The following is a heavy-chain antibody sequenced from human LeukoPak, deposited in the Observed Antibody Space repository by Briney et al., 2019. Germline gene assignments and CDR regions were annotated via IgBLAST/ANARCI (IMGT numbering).Heavy chain of an antibody. Sequence: GSLRLSCAASGFTSSDYYMSWIRQAPGKGLEWVSYISSSGSTIYYADSVKGRFTISRDNAKNSLYLQMNSLRAEDTAVYYCARDLEPYYYDSSGYYADWGQGTLVTVSS. CDR1: GFTSSDYY. CDR2: ISSSGSTI. D-gene: IGHD3-22*01. V-gene: IGHV3-11*01. CDR3: ARDLEPYYYDSSGYYAD. J-gene: IGHJ4*02.